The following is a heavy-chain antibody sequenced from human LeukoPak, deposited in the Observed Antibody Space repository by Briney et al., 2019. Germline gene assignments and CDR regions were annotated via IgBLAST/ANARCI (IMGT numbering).Heavy chain of an antibody. CDR2: VSGSGVST. CDR3: AKGASSGWLLYWFDP. J-gene: IGHJ5*02. D-gene: IGHD6-19*01. CDR1: AFTFSSYA. Sequence: GGSLRLSCAASAFTFSSYAMYWVRQAPEKGLEWVSGVSGSGVSTYYADSVKGRFTISRDNSKNTLYLQMNSLRAEDTAVYYCAKGASSGWLLYWFDPWGQGTLVTVSS. V-gene: IGHV3-23*01.